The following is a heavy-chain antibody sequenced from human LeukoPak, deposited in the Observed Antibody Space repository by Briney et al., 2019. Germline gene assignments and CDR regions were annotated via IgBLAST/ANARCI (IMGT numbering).Heavy chain of an antibody. Sequence: SETLSLTCTVSGGSISSYYWRWIRQAAGKGLEWIGRINNSGRTDYNSSLKSRVTMSVDTSKNQFSLKLSSVTAADTAVYYCARAARTLDSRYYYYYMDVWGRGTTVTVSS. V-gene: IGHV4-4*07. CDR2: INNSGRT. J-gene: IGHJ6*03. D-gene: IGHD3/OR15-3a*01. CDR3: ARAARTLDSRYYYYYMDV. CDR1: GGSISSYY.